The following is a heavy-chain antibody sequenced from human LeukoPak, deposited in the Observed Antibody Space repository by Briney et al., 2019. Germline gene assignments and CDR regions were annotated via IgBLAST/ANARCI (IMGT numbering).Heavy chain of an antibody. CDR3: ARDLAWGAFDY. J-gene: IGHJ4*02. CDR1: GFTFSNHG. CDR2: VSPPGGGT. V-gene: IGHV3-23*01. Sequence: PGGSLRLSCAASGFTFSNHGMNWVRQAPGKGLEWLSGVSPPGGGTYYADSVKGRFTISRDDPKNTLSLQMNSLRVEDTAVYYCARDLAWGAFDYWGQGTLVTVSS. D-gene: IGHD7-27*01.